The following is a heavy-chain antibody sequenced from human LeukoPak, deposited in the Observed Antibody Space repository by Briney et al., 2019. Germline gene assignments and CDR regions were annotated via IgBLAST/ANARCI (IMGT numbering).Heavy chain of an antibody. CDR3: ARHEGRVYSSSWRPFDY. D-gene: IGHD6-13*01. J-gene: IGHJ4*02. CDR1: GGSFSGAY. CDR2: INHSEST. V-gene: IGHV4-34*01. Sequence: PSETLSLTCAVYGGSFSGAYWSWIRQPPGKGLKWIGEINHSESTDYNPSLKSRVTISLDTSKKHFSLKLSSVTAADTAVYYCARHEGRVYSSSWRPFDYWGQGTLVTVSS.